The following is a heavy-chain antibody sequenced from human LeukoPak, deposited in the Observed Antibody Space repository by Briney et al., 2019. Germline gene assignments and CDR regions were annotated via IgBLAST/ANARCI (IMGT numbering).Heavy chain of an antibody. D-gene: IGHD3-22*01. CDR3: ARGMIIDY. Sequence: GGSLRLSCAASRFTFSTYSMNWVRQAPGKGLEWVSSISSRSTYIYYADSVKGRFTISRDNAKNSLYLQMNSLRAEDTAVYYCARGMIIDYLGQGTLVTVSS. CDR1: RFTFSTYS. V-gene: IGHV3-21*01. J-gene: IGHJ4*02. CDR2: ISSRSTYI.